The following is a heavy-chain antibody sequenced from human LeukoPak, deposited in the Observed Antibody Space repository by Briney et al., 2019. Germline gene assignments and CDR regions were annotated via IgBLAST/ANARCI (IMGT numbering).Heavy chain of an antibody. CDR1: GYSISSGYY. V-gene: IGHV4-38-2*01. J-gene: IGHJ4*02. D-gene: IGHD2-2*01. CDR3: ARLAVVPAALDY. Sequence: SETLSLTCAVSGYSISSGYYWGWIRQPPGKGLEWIGRIYHSGSTYYNPSLKSRVTISVDTSKNQFSLKLSSVTAADTAVYYCARLAVVPAALDYWGQGTLVTVSS. CDR2: IYHSGST.